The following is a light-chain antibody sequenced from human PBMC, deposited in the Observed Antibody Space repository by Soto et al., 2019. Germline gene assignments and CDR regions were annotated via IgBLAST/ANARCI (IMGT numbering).Light chain of an antibody. CDR3: SSYTSISTLYV. V-gene: IGLV2-14*01. J-gene: IGLJ1*01. CDR2: EVS. Sequence: QSALTRPASVSGSPGQSITISCTGTNSDVGGYNYVSWYQQHPGKAPELMIYEVSHRPSGVSNRFSGSKSDNTASLTISGLQAEDEADYYCSSYTSISTLYVFGTGTKLTVL. CDR1: NSDVGGYNY.